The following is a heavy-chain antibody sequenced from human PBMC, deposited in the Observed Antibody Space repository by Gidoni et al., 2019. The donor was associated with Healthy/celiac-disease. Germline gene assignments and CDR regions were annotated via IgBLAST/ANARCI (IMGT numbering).Heavy chain of an antibody. CDR1: GFSFSSYW. V-gene: IGHV3-74*01. Sequence: EVQLVESGGGLVQPGGSLRLSCAASGFSFSSYWMHWVRQAPGKGLVWVSRITSDGSSTSYADSVKGRFTISRDNAKNTLYLQMNSLRAEDTAVYYCARDRDFWSGYYRTNYFDYWGQGTLVTVSS. CDR3: ARDRDFWSGYYRTNYFDY. J-gene: IGHJ4*02. D-gene: IGHD3-3*01. CDR2: ITSDGSST.